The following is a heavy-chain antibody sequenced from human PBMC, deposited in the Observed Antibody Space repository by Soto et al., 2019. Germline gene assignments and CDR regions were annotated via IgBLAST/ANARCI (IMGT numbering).Heavy chain of an antibody. D-gene: IGHD3-3*01. CDR1: GFTFSSYW. V-gene: IGHV3-7*01. CDR3: ARERNYDFWAYYYYYYMDV. Sequence: GGSLRLSCAASGFTFSSYWMSWVRQAPGKGLEWVANIKQDGSEKYYVDSVKGRFTISRDNAKNSLYLQMNSLRAEDTAVYHCARERNYDFWAYYYYYYMDVWGKGTTVTVSS. CDR2: IKQDGSEK. J-gene: IGHJ6*03.